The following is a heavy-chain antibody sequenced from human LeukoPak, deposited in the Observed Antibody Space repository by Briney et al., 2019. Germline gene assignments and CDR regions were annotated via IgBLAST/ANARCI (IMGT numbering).Heavy chain of an antibody. CDR3: AKPEGVTALLLDAFDI. Sequence: GGSLRLSCAASGFTFSSYAMSWVRQAPGKGLEWVSGISGSGGSTYYADSVKGRFTISRDYSKNTLYLQTNSLRAEDTAIYYCAKPEGVTALLLDAFDIWGQGTKVTVSS. CDR2: ISGSGGST. V-gene: IGHV3-23*01. D-gene: IGHD2-21*02. J-gene: IGHJ3*02. CDR1: GFTFSSYA.